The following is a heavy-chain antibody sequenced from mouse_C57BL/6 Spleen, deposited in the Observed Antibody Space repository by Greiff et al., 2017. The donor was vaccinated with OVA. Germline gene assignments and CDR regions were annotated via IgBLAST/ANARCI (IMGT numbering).Heavy chain of an antibody. CDR1: GYTFTGYW. CDR2: ILPGSGST. Sequence: VQLQQSGAELMKPGASVKLSCKATGYTFTGYWIEWVKQRPGHGLEWIGEILPGSGSTNYNEKFKGKATFTADTSSNTAYMQLSSLTTEDSAIYYCASPITTVVATDYWYFDVWGTGTTVTVSS. D-gene: IGHD1-1*01. V-gene: IGHV1-9*01. J-gene: IGHJ1*03. CDR3: ASPITTVVATDYWYFDV.